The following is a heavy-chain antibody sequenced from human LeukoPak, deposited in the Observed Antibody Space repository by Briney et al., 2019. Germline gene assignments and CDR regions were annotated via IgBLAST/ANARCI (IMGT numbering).Heavy chain of an antibody. CDR1: GFTIGGFA. CDR3: AKDLRYYVAMDV. J-gene: IGHJ6*02. CDR2: IGSDYKT. D-gene: IGHD3-10*02. Sequence: PGGSLRLSCAASGFTIGGFAMTWVRQAPGQGLEWVSSIGSDYKTHYSESVKGRFAISRDNSQSTVFLQMNSLRAEDTALYYCAKDLRYYVAMDVWGQGTAVTVSS. V-gene: IGHV3-23*01.